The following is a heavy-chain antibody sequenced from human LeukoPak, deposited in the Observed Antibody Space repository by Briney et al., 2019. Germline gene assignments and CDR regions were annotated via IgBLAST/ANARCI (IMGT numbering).Heavy chain of an antibody. CDR2: IYYSGST. J-gene: IGHJ4*02. CDR1: SGSISSYD. Sequence: SETLSLTCTVSSGSISSYDWSWIRQPPGKGLEWIGYIYYSGSTNYNPSLKSRVTISVDTSKNQFSLKLSSVTAADTAVYYCARGREMATRYYFDYWGQGTLVTVSS. D-gene: IGHD5-24*01. V-gene: IGHV4-59*01. CDR3: ARGREMATRYYFDY.